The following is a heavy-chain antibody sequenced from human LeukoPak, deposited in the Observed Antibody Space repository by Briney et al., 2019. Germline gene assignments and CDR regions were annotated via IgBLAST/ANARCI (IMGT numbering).Heavy chain of an antibody. CDR2: MNPNSGNT. J-gene: IGHJ6*03. Sequence: ASVKVSCKASGYTFTSYDIIWVRQATGQGLEWMGWMNPNSGNTGYAQKFQGRVTMTRNTSISTAYMELSSLRSEDTAVYYCARSRSYSSPLYYYYYMDVWGKGTTVTVSS. CDR1: GYTFTSYD. D-gene: IGHD6-13*01. V-gene: IGHV1-8*01. CDR3: ARSRSYSSPLYYYYYMDV.